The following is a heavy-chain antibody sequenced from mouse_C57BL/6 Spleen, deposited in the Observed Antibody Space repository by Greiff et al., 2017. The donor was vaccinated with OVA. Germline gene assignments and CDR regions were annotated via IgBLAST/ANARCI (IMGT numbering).Heavy chain of an antibody. Sequence: VQLQQPGAELVMPGASVKLSCKASGYTFTSYWMHWVKQRPGQGLEWIGEIDPSDSYTNYNQKFKGKSTLTVDKSSSTAYMQLSSLTSEDSAVYYCARGGHGFDYWGQGTTLTVSS. V-gene: IGHV1-69*01. CDR1: GYTFTSYW. CDR2: IDPSDSYT. J-gene: IGHJ2*01. CDR3: ARGGHGFDY.